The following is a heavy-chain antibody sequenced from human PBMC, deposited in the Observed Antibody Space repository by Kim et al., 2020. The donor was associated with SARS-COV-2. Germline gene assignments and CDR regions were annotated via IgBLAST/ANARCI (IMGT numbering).Heavy chain of an antibody. CDR3: ARGGPYQLLVYFDY. Sequence: GGSLRLSCAASGFTFSSYEMNWVRQAPGKGLEWVSYISSSGSTIYYADSVKGRFTISRDNAKNSLYLQMNSLRAEDTAVYYCARGGPYQLLVYFDYWGQGTLVTVSS. D-gene: IGHD2-2*01. V-gene: IGHV3-48*03. CDR2: ISSSGSTI. J-gene: IGHJ4*02. CDR1: GFTFSSYE.